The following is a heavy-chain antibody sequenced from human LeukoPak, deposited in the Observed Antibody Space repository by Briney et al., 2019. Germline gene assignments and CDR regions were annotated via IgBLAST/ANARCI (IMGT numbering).Heavy chain of an antibody. V-gene: IGHV3-21*01. CDR1: GFTFSSYS. D-gene: IGHD6-19*01. Sequence: GGSLRLSCAASGFTFSSYSMNWVRQAPGKGLEWVSSISSSASYIYYADSVKGRFTISRDNAKNSLYLQMNSLRAEDTAVYYCARGLGIAVAGTFNYWGQGTLVTVPS. J-gene: IGHJ4*02. CDR2: ISSSASYI. CDR3: ARGLGIAVAGTFNY.